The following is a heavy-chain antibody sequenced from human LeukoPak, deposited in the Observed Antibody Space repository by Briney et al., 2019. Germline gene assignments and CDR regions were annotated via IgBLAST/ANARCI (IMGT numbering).Heavy chain of an antibody. CDR3: ARGYGSGSINWFDP. J-gene: IGHJ5*02. CDR2: IYYSGST. CDR1: GGSISSYY. V-gene: IGHV4-59*01. D-gene: IGHD3-10*01. Sequence: KSSETLSLTCTVSGGSISSYYWSWIRQPPGKGLEWIGYIYYSGSTNYNPSLKGRVTISVDTSKNQFSLKLSSVTAADTAVYYCARGYGSGSINWFDPWGQGTLVTVSS.